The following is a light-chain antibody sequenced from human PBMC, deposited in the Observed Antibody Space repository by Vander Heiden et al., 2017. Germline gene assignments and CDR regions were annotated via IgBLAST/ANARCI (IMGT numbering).Light chain of an antibody. Sequence: SYLLTLPPSVSVAPGKTATITGGGDNLGRKTVHWYQQLPRQATVLVIYYNTDRPSGITARFSGSKSGNTATLTISTVEAGDEADYYCQVWDNDSDQFYVFGTGTKVTVL. V-gene: IGLV3-21*04. CDR1: NLGRKT. CDR3: QVWDNDSDQFYV. J-gene: IGLJ1*01. CDR2: YNT.